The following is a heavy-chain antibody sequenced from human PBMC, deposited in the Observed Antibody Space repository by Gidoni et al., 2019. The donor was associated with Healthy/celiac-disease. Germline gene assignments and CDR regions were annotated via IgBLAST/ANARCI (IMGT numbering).Heavy chain of an antibody. D-gene: IGHD6-19*01. CDR1: GFTFSSYG. Sequence: QVQLVESGGGVVQPGRSLRLSCAASGFTFSSYGMHWVRQAPGKGLEWVAVISYDGSNKYYADSVKGRFTISRDKSKNTLYLQMNSLRAEDTAVYYCAKDGGGSSGWYGYYYYGMDVWGQGTTVTVSS. V-gene: IGHV3-30*18. CDR2: ISYDGSNK. J-gene: IGHJ6*02. CDR3: AKDGGGSSGWYGYYYYGMDV.